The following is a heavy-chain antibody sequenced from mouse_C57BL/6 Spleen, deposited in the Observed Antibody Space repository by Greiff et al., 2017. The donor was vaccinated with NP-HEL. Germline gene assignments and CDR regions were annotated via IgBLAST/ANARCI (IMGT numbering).Heavy chain of an antibody. Sequence: QVTLKESGPGILQSSQTLSLTCSFTGFSLSTSGLGVSWIRQPSGKGLEWLAHIYWDDDKRSNPSLKSRLTISKDTSRNQVFLKMTSVDTADTSTYYCDRGDDYDPNRYFDVWGTGTTVTVSS. J-gene: IGHJ1*03. CDR3: DRGDDYDPNRYFDV. CDR2: IYWDDDK. D-gene: IGHD2-4*01. V-gene: IGHV8-12*01. CDR1: GFSLSTSGLG.